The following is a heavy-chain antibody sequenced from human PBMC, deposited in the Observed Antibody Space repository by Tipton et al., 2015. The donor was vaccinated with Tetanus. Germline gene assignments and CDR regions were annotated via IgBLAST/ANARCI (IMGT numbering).Heavy chain of an antibody. J-gene: IGHJ4*02. D-gene: IGHD4-17*01. CDR3: ARSRGGDLDC. CDR2: TYYRSEWYY. V-gene: IGHV6-1*01. Sequence: PSRGLEWLGRTYYRSEWYYDYAVSVKSRITINPDTSKNQLSLQLNSVTPDDTAVYYCARSRGGDLDCWGQGTLVTVSS.